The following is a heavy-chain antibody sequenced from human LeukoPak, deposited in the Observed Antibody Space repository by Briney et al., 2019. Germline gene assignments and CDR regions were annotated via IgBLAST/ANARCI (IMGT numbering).Heavy chain of an antibody. J-gene: IGHJ5*02. CDR2: INHSGST. CDR1: GGSISSSNW. CDR3: ARGPRYYDSSGYYYGHRGDWFDP. D-gene: IGHD3-22*01. V-gene: IGHV4-4*02. Sequence: KASETLSLTCAVSGGSISSSNWWSWVRQPPGKGLEWIGEINHSGSTNYNPSLKSRVTISVDTSKNQFSLKLSSVTAADTAVYYCARGPRYYDSSGYYYGHRGDWFDPWGQGTLVTVSS.